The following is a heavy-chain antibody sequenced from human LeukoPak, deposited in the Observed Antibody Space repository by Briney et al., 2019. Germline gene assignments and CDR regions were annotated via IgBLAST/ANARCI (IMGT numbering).Heavy chain of an antibody. J-gene: IGHJ5*02. V-gene: IGHV1-2*02. CDR2: INPNSGGT. CDR3: ARWQWLVPAGFDP. D-gene: IGHD6-19*01. Sequence: GASVKVSCKASGYTFTGYYMHWVRQAPGQGLEWMGWINPNSGGTNYAQKFQGRVTMTRDTSISTAYMELSRLRSDDTAVYYCARWQWLVPAGFDPWGQGTLVTVSS. CDR1: GYTFTGYY.